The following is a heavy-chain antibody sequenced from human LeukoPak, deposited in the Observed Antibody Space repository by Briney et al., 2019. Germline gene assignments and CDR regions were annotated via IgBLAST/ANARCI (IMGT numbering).Heavy chain of an antibody. V-gene: IGHV4-59*08. CDR3: ARHRAYSSSSPFDY. CDR2: IYYTGST. J-gene: IGHJ4*02. D-gene: IGHD6-6*01. Sequence: PSETLSLTCSVSGGSISSLYWSWIRQPPGKGLEWIGYIYYTGSTNYNPSLKSRVTMFVDMAKNQFSLRLSSVTAADTAVYYCARHRAYSSSSPFDYWGQGTLVTVSS. CDR1: GGSISSLY.